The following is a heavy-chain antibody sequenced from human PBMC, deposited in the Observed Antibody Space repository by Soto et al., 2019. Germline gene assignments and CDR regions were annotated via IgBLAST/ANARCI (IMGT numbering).Heavy chain of an antibody. V-gene: IGHV1-18*04. CDR1: GYTFTSYG. D-gene: IGHD2-2*01. Sequence: ASVKVSCKASGYTFTSYGISWVRQAPGQGLEWMGWISAYNGNTNYAQKLQGRVTMTTDTSTSTAYMELRSLRSDDTAVYYCARDQDIVVVPAAIGWFDPWGQGTLVTVSS. J-gene: IGHJ5*02. CDR2: ISAYNGNT. CDR3: ARDQDIVVVPAAIGWFDP.